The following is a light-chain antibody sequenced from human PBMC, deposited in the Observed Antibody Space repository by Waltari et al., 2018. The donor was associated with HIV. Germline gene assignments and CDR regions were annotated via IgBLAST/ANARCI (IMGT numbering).Light chain of an antibody. CDR3: QQYYNWPPLT. V-gene: IGKV3-15*01. CDR1: QSVRTS. CDR2: GAS. Sequence: EIVLTQSPATLSVSPGERATLSCRASQSVRTSLAWYQQRPGQHPRLLVYGASTRATDIPARFSGSGSGTDFTLTISSLQSEDFAVYYCQQYYNWPPLTFGGGTKVEI. J-gene: IGKJ4*01.